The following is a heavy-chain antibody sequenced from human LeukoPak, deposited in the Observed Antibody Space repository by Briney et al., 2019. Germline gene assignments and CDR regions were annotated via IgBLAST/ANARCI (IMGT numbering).Heavy chain of an antibody. J-gene: IGHJ3*02. CDR2: ISSSSYI. CDR1: GFTFSSYS. V-gene: IGHV3-21*01. Sequence: PGGSLRLSCAASGFTFSSYSMNWVRQAPGKGLEWVSSISSSSYIYYADSVEGRFTISRDNAKNSLYLQMNSLRAEDTAVYYCARDPREWLNAFDIWGQGTMVTVSS. CDR3: ARDPREWLNAFDI. D-gene: IGHD6-19*01.